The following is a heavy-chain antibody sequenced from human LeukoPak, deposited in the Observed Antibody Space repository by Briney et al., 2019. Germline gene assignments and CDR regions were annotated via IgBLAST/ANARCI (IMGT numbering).Heavy chain of an antibody. Sequence: SETLSLTCTVSGGSISSYYWSWIRQPPGKGLEWIGYIYYSGSTNYNPSLKSRVTISVDTSKNQFSLKLSSVTAADTAVYYCARHSRSIAVFDYWGQGTLVTVSA. J-gene: IGHJ4*02. D-gene: IGHD6-19*01. CDR3: ARHSRSIAVFDY. CDR1: GGSISSYY. V-gene: IGHV4-59*08. CDR2: IYYSGST.